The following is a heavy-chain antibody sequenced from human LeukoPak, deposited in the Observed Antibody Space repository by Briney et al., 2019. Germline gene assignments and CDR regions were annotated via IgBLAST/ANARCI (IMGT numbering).Heavy chain of an antibody. V-gene: IGHV1-24*01. D-gene: IGHD3-9*01. CDR1: GYTLTELS. Sequence: GASVKVPCKVSGYTLTELSMHWVRQAPGKGLEWMGGFDPEDGETIYAQKFQGRVTMTEDTSTDTAYLELSSLRSEDTAVYYCATFELELVTFFDYWGQGTLVTVSS. CDR3: ATFELELVTFFDY. CDR2: FDPEDGET. J-gene: IGHJ4*02.